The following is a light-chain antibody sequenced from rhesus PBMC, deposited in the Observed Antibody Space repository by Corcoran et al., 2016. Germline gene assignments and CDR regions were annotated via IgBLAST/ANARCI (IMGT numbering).Light chain of an antibody. CDR1: QAISSY. CDR2: YTN. CDR3: QQHYNLPYT. Sequence: DIQMTQSPSSLSASVGDRVTITCRASQAISSYLNWFQQKPGKPPNFLIYYTNLMENGVPSRFSGSGSGTEFPLILSSLEPEDFETYYCQQHYNLPYTFGQGTKMEIK. V-gene: IGKV1-32*01. J-gene: IGKJ2*01.